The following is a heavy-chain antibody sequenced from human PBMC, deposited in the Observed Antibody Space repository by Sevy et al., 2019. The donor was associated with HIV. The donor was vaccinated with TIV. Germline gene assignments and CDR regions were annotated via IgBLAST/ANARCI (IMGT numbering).Heavy chain of an antibody. V-gene: IGHV3-15*01. CDR3: TTDREYGDYKGGFDY. CDR2: IRSNTDGGTT. CDR1: GFTFSNAW. Sequence: GGSLRLSCAASGFTFSNAWMSWVRQAPGKGLEWVGRIRSNTDGGTTDYAAPLKGRFTISREGSKNTLYLQMNILKSEDTAVYYCTTDREYGDYKGGFDYWGQGTLVTVSS. J-gene: IGHJ4*02. D-gene: IGHD4-17*01.